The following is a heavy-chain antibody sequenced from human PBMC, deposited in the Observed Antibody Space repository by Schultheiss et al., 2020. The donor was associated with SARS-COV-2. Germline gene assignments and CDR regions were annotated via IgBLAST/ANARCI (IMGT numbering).Heavy chain of an antibody. J-gene: IGHJ6*02. CDR3: ARDYDFWSGYYLGMDV. D-gene: IGHD3-3*01. V-gene: IGHV3-30*03. Sequence: GGSLRLSCAASGFTFSSYSMNWVRQAPAKGLEWVAVISYDGSNKYYADSVKGRFTISRDNSKNTLYLQMNSLRAEDTAVYYCARDYDFWSGYYLGMDVWGQGTTVTVSS. CDR2: ISYDGSNK. CDR1: GFTFSSYS.